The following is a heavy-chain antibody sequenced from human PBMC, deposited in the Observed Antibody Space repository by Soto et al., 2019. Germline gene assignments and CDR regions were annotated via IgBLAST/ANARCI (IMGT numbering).Heavy chain of an antibody. V-gene: IGHV4-39*01. CDR3: ARHQLWFGETQSPSFDY. CDR1: GGSISSSSYY. CDR2: IYYSGST. D-gene: IGHD3-10*01. J-gene: IGHJ4*02. Sequence: PSETLSLTXTVSGGSISSSSYYWGWIRQPPGKGLEWIGSIYYSGSTYYNPSLKSRVTISVDTSKNQFSLKLSSVTAADTAVYYCARHQLWFGETQSPSFDYWGQGTLVTV.